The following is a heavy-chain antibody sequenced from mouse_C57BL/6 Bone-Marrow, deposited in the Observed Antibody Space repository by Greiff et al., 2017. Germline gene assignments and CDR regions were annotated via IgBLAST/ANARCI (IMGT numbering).Heavy chain of an antibody. D-gene: IGHD3-2*02. Sequence: QVQLQQPGAELVRPGTSVKLSCKASGYTFTSYWMHWVKQRPGQGLEWIGVIDPSDSYTNYNQKFKGKATLTVDTSSSTAYMQLSSLTSEDSAVYYCASDTGRAWFAYWGQGTLVTVSA. CDR1: GYTFTSYW. CDR3: ASDTGRAWFAY. V-gene: IGHV1-59*01. J-gene: IGHJ3*01. CDR2: IDPSDSYT.